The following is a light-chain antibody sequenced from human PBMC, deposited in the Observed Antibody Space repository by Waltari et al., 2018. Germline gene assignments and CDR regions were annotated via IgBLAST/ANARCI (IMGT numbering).Light chain of an antibody. CDR2: GAS. CDR3: QQYGSSQVT. Sequence: EIVLTQSPGTLSLSPGERATLSCRASQSVSSSHLAWYQQKPGQAPRLLSYGASSRATGIPDRFSGSGSGTDFTLTISRLEPEDFAVYYCQQYGSSQVTFGGGTKVEIK. V-gene: IGKV3-20*01. CDR1: QSVSSSH. J-gene: IGKJ4*01.